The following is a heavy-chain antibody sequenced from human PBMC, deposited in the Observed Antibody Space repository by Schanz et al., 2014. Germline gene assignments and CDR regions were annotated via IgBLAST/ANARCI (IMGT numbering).Heavy chain of an antibody. CDR3: ASPRFQYYGMDL. CDR1: GYTFTDFY. Sequence: QVQLVQSGAEVKKPGASVKLSCKASGYTFTDFYIHWVRQAPGQGLEWVGWINPNSGDTNHAQKFQGRVTMTTDPSIRTAYMEVSRLRSDDTAVYYCASPRFQYYGMDLWGQGTTVTVSS. V-gene: IGHV1-2*02. J-gene: IGHJ6*02. CDR2: INPNSGDT. D-gene: IGHD2-21*01.